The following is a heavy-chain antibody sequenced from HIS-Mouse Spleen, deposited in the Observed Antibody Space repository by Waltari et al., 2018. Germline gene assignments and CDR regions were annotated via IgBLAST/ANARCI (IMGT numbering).Heavy chain of an antibody. Sequence: EVQLVESGGGLVQPGGSLRLSCAASGFPFSSFDMHWLRQATGKGLEWVSAIGTAGDTYYPGSVKGRFTISRENAKNSLYLQMNSLRAGDTAVYYCARWGSGSYPYYYYGMDVWGQGTTVTVSS. CDR3: ARWGSGSYPYYYYGMDV. V-gene: IGHV3-13*01. CDR1: GFPFSSFD. J-gene: IGHJ6*02. CDR2: IGTAGDT. D-gene: IGHD3-10*01.